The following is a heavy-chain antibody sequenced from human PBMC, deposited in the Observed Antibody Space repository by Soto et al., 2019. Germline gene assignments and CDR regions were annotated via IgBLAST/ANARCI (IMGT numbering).Heavy chain of an antibody. V-gene: IGHV1-18*01. D-gene: IGHD1-1*01. J-gene: IGHJ4*02. CDR2: ISAHNGNT. CDR1: GYAFTTYG. CDR3: ARGRYGDY. Sequence: QVHLVQSGAEVKKPGASVKVSCKGSGYAFTTYGITWVRQAPGQGLEWMGWISAHNGNTNYAQKLQGRVTVTRDTSTSTADKELRSLRFDDTAVYYWARGRYGDYWCQGAMVTVSS.